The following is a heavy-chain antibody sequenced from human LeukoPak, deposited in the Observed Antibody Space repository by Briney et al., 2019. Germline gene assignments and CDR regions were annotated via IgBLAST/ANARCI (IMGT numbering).Heavy chain of an antibody. D-gene: IGHD2-2*01. J-gene: IGHJ6*02. CDR2: INHSGRT. V-gene: IGHV4-34*01. Sequence: SETLSLTCAVYGGSFSYYFWGWIRQPPGKGLEWIGEINHSGRTYYNPSLKSRVTISVDTSKNQFPLNLSSVTAADTAVYYCARDVVVVPAAIHYGMDVWGQGTTVTVSS. CDR1: GGSFSYYF. CDR3: ARDVVVVPAAIHYGMDV.